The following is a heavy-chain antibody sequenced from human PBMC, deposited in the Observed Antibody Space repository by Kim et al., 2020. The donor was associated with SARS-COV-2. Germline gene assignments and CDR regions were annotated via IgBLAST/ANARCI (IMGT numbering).Heavy chain of an antibody. CDR2: IYPGDSDT. V-gene: IGHV5-51*01. CDR3: ARISGYYDILTGYTPRATRAFDI. J-gene: IGHJ3*02. D-gene: IGHD3-9*01. CDR1: GYSFTSYW. Sequence: GESLKISCKGSGYSFTSYWIGWVRQMPGKGLEWMGIIYPGDSDTRYSPSFQGQVTISADKSISTAYLQWSSLKASDTAMYYCARISGYYDILTGYTPRATRAFDIWGQGTMVTVSS.